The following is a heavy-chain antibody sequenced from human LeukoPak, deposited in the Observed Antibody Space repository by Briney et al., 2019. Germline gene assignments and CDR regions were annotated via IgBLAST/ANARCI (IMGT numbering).Heavy chain of an antibody. CDR2: IYYSGST. D-gene: IGHD6-6*01. Sequence: PSETLSLTCTVSGGSISSYYWSWIRQPPGKGLEWIGHIYYSGSTNYNPSLKSRVTISVDTSKNQFSLKLSSVTAADTAVYYCARDRIAAHRDWGQGTLVTVSS. J-gene: IGHJ4*02. V-gene: IGHV4-59*01. CDR3: ARDRIAAHRD. CDR1: GGSISSYY.